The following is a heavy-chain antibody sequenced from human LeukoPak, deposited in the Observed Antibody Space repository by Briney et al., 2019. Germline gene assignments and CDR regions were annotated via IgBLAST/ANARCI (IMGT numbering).Heavy chain of an antibody. V-gene: IGHV4-39*01. J-gene: IGHJ4*02. D-gene: IGHD3-3*01. CDR2: TYYSGSV. CDR1: GGAINRRNYY. Sequence: SETLSLTCTVVGGAINRRNYYWGWIRQSPGKGLEWIGSTYYSGSVNNDPSLQSRVTISVDTSRNQFSLKLTSVTAADTAVYYCARRVATSGNFFDYWGPGTLVTVS. CDR3: ARRVATSGNFFDY.